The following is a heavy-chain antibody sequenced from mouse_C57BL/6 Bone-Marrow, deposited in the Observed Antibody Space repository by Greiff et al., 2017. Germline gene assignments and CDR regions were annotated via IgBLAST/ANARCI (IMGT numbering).Heavy chain of an antibody. V-gene: IGHV1-55*01. D-gene: IGHD2-10*01. Sequence: QVQLQQPGAELVKPGASVKMSCKASGYTFTSYWITWVKQRPGQGLEWIGDICPGSGSTNYNEKFKGKATVTVDTSSSTAYMQLSSLTSDDSAVYDWARPYSGNYWYFDVWGTGTTVTVSA. CDR3: ARPYSGNYWYFDV. CDR2: ICPGSGST. CDR1: GYTFTSYW. J-gene: IGHJ1*03.